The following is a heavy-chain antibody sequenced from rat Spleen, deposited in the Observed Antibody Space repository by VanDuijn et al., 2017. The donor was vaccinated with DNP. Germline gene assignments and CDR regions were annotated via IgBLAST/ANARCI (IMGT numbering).Heavy chain of an antibody. Sequence: QVQLKESGPGLVRPSQTLSLTCSVSGLSLTSYHVSWVRQPPGRSLVWMGTIWARGITDYNSTVQSRLTISRDTSNGQVFLKMNSLQPEGTGAYYCARHTYDHFFDYWGQGVMVTVSS. D-gene: IGHD2-5*01. CDR1: GLSLTSYH. V-gene: IGHV2-72*01. J-gene: IGHJ2*01. CDR3: ARHTYDHFFDY. CDR2: IWARGIT.